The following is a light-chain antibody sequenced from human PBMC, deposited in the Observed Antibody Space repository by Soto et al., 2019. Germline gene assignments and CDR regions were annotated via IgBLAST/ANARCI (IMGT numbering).Light chain of an antibody. CDR1: GSNIGANYD. V-gene: IGLV1-40*01. CDR2: GNT. CDR3: QSFDSTLSASI. Sequence: QSVLTQPPSMSGAPGQRVTISCSGSGSNIGANYDVHWYKQLPGTAPQVVIYGNTNRPSGVPDRFSGSKSGTYASLVITRLQADDESEYYCQSFDSTLSASIFGGGTKLTVL. J-gene: IGLJ2*01.